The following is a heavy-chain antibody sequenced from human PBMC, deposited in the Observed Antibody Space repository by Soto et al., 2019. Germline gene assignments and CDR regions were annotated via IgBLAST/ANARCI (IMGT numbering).Heavy chain of an antibody. D-gene: IGHD3-3*01. CDR1: GFTFSSYA. J-gene: IGHJ6*02. CDR3: ARDCLSDFWSGYLGGYYYYYGMDV. CDR2: ISYDGSNK. V-gene: IGHV3-30-3*01. Sequence: GGSLRLSCAASGFTFSSYAMHWVRQAPGKGLEWVAVISYDGSNKYYADSVKGRFTISRDNSKNTLYLQMNSLRAEDTAVYYCARDCLSDFWSGYLGGYYYYYGMDVWGQGTTVTV.